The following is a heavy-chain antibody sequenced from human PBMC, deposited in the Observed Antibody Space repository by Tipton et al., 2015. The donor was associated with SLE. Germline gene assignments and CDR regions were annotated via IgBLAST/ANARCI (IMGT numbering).Heavy chain of an antibody. CDR3: ARAIGANYFHF. J-gene: IGHJ4*02. Sequence: TLSLTCTVSGGSISSSNYYWGWIRQPPGKGLEWIGNINYSGATYYNPSLKTRVTVSVDASRIQFSLRLTSVTAADTAVYYCARAIGANYFHFWGQGILVTVSS. D-gene: IGHD3-16*01. CDR1: GGSISSSNYY. V-gene: IGHV4-39*07. CDR2: INYSGAT.